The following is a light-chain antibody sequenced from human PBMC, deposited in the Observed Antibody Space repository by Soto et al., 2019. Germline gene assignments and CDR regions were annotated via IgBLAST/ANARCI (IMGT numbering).Light chain of an antibody. CDR1: SSNIGAGYD. J-gene: IGLJ2*01. V-gene: IGLV1-40*01. Sequence: QSVLTQPPSVSGAPGQRVTISCTGSSSNIGAGYDVHWYRQLPGTAPKLLIYHNSNRPSGVPDRFSGSKSGTSASLAITGLQAEDEADYYCQSYDSSLSAEVVGGGTKLTVL. CDR2: HNS. CDR3: QSYDSSLSAEV.